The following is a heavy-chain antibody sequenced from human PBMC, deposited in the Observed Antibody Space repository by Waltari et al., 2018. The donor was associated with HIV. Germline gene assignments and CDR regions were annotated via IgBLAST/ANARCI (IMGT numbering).Heavy chain of an antibody. CDR1: GYNFTTYW. V-gene: IGHV5-51*01. CDR2: IYPVDSDT. D-gene: IGHD2-2*01. CDR3: ARLGYCSSARCPSGYYYSYGMGV. Sequence: EVQLVQSGAEVKKPGESLKISCKGSGYNFTTYWIGWGAQKPGKGLEWMGIIYPVDSDTRYSPAFRGQVTISADKSMSTAYLQWSSLQASDTAIYYCARLGYCSSARCPSGYYYSYGMGVWGQGTTVTVSS. J-gene: IGHJ6*02.